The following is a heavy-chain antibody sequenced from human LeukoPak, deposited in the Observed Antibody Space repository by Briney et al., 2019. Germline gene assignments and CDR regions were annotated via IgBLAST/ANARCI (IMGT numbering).Heavy chain of an antibody. CDR1: GYTFTSYG. J-gene: IGHJ4*02. CDR2: ISTYNGNT. V-gene: IGHV1-18*01. D-gene: IGHD3-22*01. Sequence: ASVKVSCKASGYTFTSYGISWVRQAPGRGLEWMGWISTYNGNTKYAQKFQGRVTMTTDTSTSTAYMELRSLRSDDTAVYYCARDGYYYDSSAYYSHFDYWGQGTLVTVSS. CDR3: ARDGYYYDSSAYYSHFDY.